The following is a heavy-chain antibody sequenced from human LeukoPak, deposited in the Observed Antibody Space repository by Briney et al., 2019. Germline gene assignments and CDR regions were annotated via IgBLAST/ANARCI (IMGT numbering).Heavy chain of an antibody. CDR2: IIPIFGTA. D-gene: IGHD3-3*01. J-gene: IGHJ4*02. CDR3: ARGTYYDFGGGYYFDY. CDR1: GGTFSSYA. V-gene: IGHV1-69*05. Sequence: SVKVSCKASGGTFSSYAISWVRQAPGQGLEWMGGIIPIFGTANYAQKFQGRVTITTDESTSTAYMELSSLRSEDTAVYYCARGTYYDFGGGYYFDYWGQGTLVTVP.